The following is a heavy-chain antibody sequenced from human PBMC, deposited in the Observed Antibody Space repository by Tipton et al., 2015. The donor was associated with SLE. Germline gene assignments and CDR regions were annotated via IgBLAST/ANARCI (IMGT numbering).Heavy chain of an antibody. CDR2: VSNTGGT. CDR3: ASGGGNYYFDF. V-gene: IGHV4-61*05. D-gene: IGHD3-16*01. Sequence: TLSLTCTVSGASISSGHSYWGWIRQTPLKGLEWIGYVSNTGGTNYNPSLKSRVTMSVDTSKNQFSLNLRSVTASDAAVYYCASGGGNYYFDFWGQGTRVTVSS. CDR1: GASISSGHSY. J-gene: IGHJ4*02.